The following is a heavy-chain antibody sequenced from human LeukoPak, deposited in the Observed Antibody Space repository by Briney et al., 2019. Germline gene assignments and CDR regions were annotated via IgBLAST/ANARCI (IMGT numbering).Heavy chain of an antibody. V-gene: IGHV3-30*04. CDR2: ISYDGSNK. CDR1: GFTFSSYA. D-gene: IGHD1-26*01. Sequence: GGSLRLSCAAPGFTFSSYAMHWVRQAPGKGLEWVALISYDGSNKYYADSVKGRFTISRDNSKNTLYLQMNSLRAEDTAVYYCAKGRGWEASYYYYYMDVWGKGTTVTISS. CDR3: AKGRGWEASYYYYYMDV. J-gene: IGHJ6*03.